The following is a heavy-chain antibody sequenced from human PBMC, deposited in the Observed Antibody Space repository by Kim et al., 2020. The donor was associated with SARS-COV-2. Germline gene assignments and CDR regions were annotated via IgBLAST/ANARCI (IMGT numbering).Heavy chain of an antibody. V-gene: IGHV3-23*01. CDR2: ISGSGGST. CDR3: AKLWGVRIWFGESSRGPGDV. Sequence: GGSLRLSCAASGFTFSSYAMSWVRQAPGKGLEWVSAISGSGGSTYYADSVKGRFTISRDNSKNTLYLQMNSLRAEDTAVYYCAKLWGVRIWFGESSRGPGDVWGQGTTVTVSS. D-gene: IGHD3-10*01. J-gene: IGHJ6*02. CDR1: GFTFSSYA.